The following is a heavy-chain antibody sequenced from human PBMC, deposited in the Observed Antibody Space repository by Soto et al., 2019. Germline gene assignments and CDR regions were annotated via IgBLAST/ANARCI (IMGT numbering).Heavy chain of an antibody. CDR1: GFTFSSYA. Sequence: QVQLVESGGGVVQPGRSLRLSCAASGFTFSSYAMHWVRQAPGKGLEWVAVISYDGSNKYYADSVKGRFTISRDNAKNTLYLQMNRLRAEDTAVYYCARGSSYSSSWTGERRFDPWGQGTLVTVSS. CDR2: ISYDGSNK. J-gene: IGHJ5*02. V-gene: IGHV3-30-3*01. CDR3: ARGSSYSSSWTGERRFDP. D-gene: IGHD6-13*01.